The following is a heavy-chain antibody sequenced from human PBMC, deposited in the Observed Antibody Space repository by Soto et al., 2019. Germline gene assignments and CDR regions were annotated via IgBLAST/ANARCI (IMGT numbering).Heavy chain of an antibody. CDR1: GGSISSGDYY. V-gene: IGHV4-30-4*01. CDR2: IYYSGNT. D-gene: IGHD1-26*01. J-gene: IGHJ4*02. CDR3: AKDPEWELPKYYFDY. Sequence: ASETLSLTCPVSGGSISSGDYYWSWIRQPPGKGLEWIAYIYYSGNTYYNPSLKSRVTISLDTSKNQFSLVLSSVTAADTAVYYCAKDPEWELPKYYFDYWGQGTLVTVSS.